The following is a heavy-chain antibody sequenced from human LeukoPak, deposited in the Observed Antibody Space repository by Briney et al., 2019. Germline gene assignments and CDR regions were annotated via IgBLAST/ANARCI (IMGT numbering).Heavy chain of an antibody. CDR2: INPNSGGT. V-gene: IGHV1-2*02. CDR1: GYTFTGYY. J-gene: IGHJ4*02. Sequence: ASVKVSCKASGYTFTGYYMHWVRQAPGQGLEWMGWINPNSGGTNFAQKFQGRVTMTRDTSISTAYMELSRLRSDDTAVYYCARGRFPAATRFQAHEENYWGQETLVTVSS. CDR3: ARGRFPAATRFQAHEENY. D-gene: IGHD2-21*01.